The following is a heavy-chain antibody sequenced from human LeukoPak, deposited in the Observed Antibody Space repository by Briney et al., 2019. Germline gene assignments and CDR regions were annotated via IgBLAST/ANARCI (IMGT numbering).Heavy chain of an antibody. CDR2: INHSGST. J-gene: IGHJ6*02. CDR1: GGSFSGYY. D-gene: IGHD4-11*01. V-gene: IGHV4-34*01. Sequence: PSETLSLTCAVYGGSFSGYYWSWIRQPPGKGLVWIGEINHSGSTNYNPSLKSRVTISVDTSKNQFSLKLSSVTAADTAVYYCARGPMTTVTTEDYYYYGMDVWGQGTTVTVSS. CDR3: ARGPMTTVTTEDYYYYGMDV.